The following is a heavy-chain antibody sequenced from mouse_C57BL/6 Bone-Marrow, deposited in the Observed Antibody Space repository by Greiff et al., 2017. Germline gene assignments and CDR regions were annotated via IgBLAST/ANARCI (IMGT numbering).Heavy chain of an antibody. CDR1: GYTFTSYW. CDR3: ERSDGYYLYYFDY. Sequence: QVQLQQPGAELVRPGTSVKLSCKASGYTFTSYWMHWVKQRPGQGLEWIGVIDPSDSYTNYNQKFKGKAPLTLDTSSSTAYMQLSSLTSEDSAVYYCERSDGYYLYYFDYWGQGTTLTVSS. D-gene: IGHD2-3*01. J-gene: IGHJ2*01. CDR2: IDPSDSYT. V-gene: IGHV1-59*01.